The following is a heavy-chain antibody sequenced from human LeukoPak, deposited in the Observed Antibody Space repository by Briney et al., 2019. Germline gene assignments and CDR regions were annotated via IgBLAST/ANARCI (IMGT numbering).Heavy chain of an antibody. J-gene: IGHJ6*03. D-gene: IGHD3-9*01. Sequence: GGSPRLSCAASGFTFSSSAMTWVRQAPEKGLEWVSTLSGSGDSTYYADSVKGRFTISRDNSKNTLFLEMNRLRAEDTAIYYCAKEAYYDILSGSEAEGFMDVWGKGTAVIVSS. CDR2: LSGSGDST. CDR1: GFTFSSSA. CDR3: AKEAYYDILSGSEAEGFMDV. V-gene: IGHV3-23*01.